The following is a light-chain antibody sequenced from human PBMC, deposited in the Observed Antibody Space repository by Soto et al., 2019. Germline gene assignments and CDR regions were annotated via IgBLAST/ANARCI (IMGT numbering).Light chain of an antibody. J-gene: IGLJ3*02. CDR3: SSYTTSGTPV. CDR1: SSDVGGYNY. Sequence: QSALTQPASVSGSPGQSITISCTGTSSDVGGYNYLSWYQQHPGKAPRVMIYEVSNRLSGVSNRFSGSKSGNTASLTISGLQAEDEDDYFCSSYTTSGTPVFGGGTKLTVL. V-gene: IGLV2-14*01. CDR2: EVS.